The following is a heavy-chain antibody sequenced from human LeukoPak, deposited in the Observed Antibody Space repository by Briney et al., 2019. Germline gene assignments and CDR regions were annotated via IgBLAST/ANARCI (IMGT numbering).Heavy chain of an antibody. CDR2: IYHTGIS. CDR3: ARSVDYFDNTGPHMMFDY. Sequence: PSETLSLTRNVSGASITSHYWNWIRQPPGKGLEGLGYIYHTGISKFHPSLKSRVSMPVDTAKNPFFLKVNSVTAADTAVYHCARSVDYFDNTGPHMMFDYWGQGSLVTVSS. V-gene: IGHV4-59*11. J-gene: IGHJ4*02. D-gene: IGHD3-22*01. CDR1: GASITSHY.